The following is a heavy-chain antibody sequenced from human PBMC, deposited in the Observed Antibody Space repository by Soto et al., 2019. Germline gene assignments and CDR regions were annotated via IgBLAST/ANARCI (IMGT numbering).Heavy chain of an antibody. CDR2: INPNSGGT. CDR3: ARDLGLRPDDY. J-gene: IGHJ4*02. Sequence: ASVKVSCKASGYTFTGYYMHWVRQAPGQGLEWMGWINPNSGGTKYAQKFQGWVTMTRDTSISTAYMEVGRLISDDTAVYYCARDLGLRPDDYWGQGTLVTVSS. V-gene: IGHV1-2*04. D-gene: IGHD4-17*01. CDR1: GYTFTGYY.